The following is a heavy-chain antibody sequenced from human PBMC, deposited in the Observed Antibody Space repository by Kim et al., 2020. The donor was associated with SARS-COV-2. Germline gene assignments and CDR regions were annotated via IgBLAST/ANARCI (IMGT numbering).Heavy chain of an antibody. CDR3: ARGNNYYGSDNYYNGVGYYGMDV. Sequence: GGSLRLSCAASGFTFSSYAMHWVRQAPGKGLEWVAVISYDGTNKNYADSVKGRFTISRDKSKNTLYLQMDSLRLEDTAVYYCARGNNYYGSDNYYNGVGYYGMDVWGQGTTVTVSS. J-gene: IGHJ6*02. D-gene: IGHD3-10*01. V-gene: IGHV3-30-3*01. CDR1: GFTFSSYA. CDR2: ISYDGTNK.